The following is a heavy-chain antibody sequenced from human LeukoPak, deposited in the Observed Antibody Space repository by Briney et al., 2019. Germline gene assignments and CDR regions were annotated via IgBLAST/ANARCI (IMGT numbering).Heavy chain of an antibody. CDR1: GFTFDDYA. V-gene: IGHV3-9*01. Sequence: GRSLRLSCAASGFTFDDYAMHWVRQAPGKGLEWVSGISWNSGSIGYADSVKGRFTISRDNSKNTLYLQMNSLRAEDTAVYYCAKATYDSSALGYWGQGTLVTVSS. D-gene: IGHD3-22*01. CDR3: AKATYDSSALGY. CDR2: ISWNSGSI. J-gene: IGHJ4*02.